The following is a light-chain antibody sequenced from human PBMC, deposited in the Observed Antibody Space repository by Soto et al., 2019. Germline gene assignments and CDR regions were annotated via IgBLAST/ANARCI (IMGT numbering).Light chain of an antibody. V-gene: IGKV3-11*01. CDR3: QQRNNWPRIT. J-gene: IGKJ5*01. CDR2: DAS. CDR1: QTVGTY. Sequence: EIVLPKFPATLSLFPGETATLSCRASQTVGTYLAWYQQKPGQAPRLLISDASNRATGVPTRFSGSGSGTDFTLTISSLEPEDLAVYFCQQRNNWPRITFGQGTRLEIK.